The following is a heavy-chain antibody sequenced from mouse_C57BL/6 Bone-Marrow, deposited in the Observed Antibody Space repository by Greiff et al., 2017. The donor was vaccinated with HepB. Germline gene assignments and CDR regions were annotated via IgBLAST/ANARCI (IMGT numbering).Heavy chain of an antibody. J-gene: IGHJ3*01. CDR1: GFTFSDYY. CDR2: ISNGGGST. CDR3: ARHKGDWDWFAY. D-gene: IGHD4-1*01. Sequence: EVQLVESGGGLVQPGGSLKLSCAASGFTFSDYYMYWVRQTPEKRLEWVAYISNGGGSTYYPDTVKGRFTISRDNAKNTLYLQMSRLKSEDTAMYYCARHKGDWDWFAYWGQGTLVTVSA. V-gene: IGHV5-12*01.